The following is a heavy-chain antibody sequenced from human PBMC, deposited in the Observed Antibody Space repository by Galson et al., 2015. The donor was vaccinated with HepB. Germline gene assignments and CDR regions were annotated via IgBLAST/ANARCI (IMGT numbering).Heavy chain of an antibody. CDR3: TRDQGGDFDV. CDR1: GFNFRSYG. J-gene: IGHJ4*02. CDR2: IWYDVSNK. D-gene: IGHD3-16*01. V-gene: IGHV3-33*01. Sequence: SLRLSCAASGFNFRSYGMHWVRQAPGKGLEWVAVIWYDVSNKYYVDSVKGRFTISRDNSKNMLYLQMNSLRAEDTAVYFCTRDQGGDFDVWGQGTSVTVSS.